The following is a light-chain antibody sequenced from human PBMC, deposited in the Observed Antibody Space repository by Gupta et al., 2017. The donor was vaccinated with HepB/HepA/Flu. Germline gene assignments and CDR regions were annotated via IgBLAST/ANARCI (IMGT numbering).Light chain of an antibody. V-gene: IGKV3-11*01. J-gene: IGKJ4*01. Sequence: EIVLTQSPVTLSLSPGERATLSCRASQSVRNYLAWYQQKPGQAPRLLIYDASKRATGIPARFSGSGSGTDFTLTISSLEPEEFAVYYCQQRTNWPLTFGGGTKVEIK. CDR1: QSVRNY. CDR3: QQRTNWPLT. CDR2: DAS.